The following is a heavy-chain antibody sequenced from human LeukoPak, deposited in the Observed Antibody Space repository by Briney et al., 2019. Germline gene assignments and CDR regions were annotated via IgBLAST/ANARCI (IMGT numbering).Heavy chain of an antibody. CDR2: VSSDGSIK. CDR1: GFTFSSYG. J-gene: IGHJ4*02. D-gene: IGHD6-13*01. Sequence: GGSLRLSCAASGFTFSSYGIHWVRQAPGKGLEWVAVVSSDGSIKYYAASVKGRFTISRDTSKNTVYLQMNSLGAEDTAFYYCARGYSSSWLGYFDYWGQGTLVTVSS. CDR3: ARGYSSSWLGYFDY. V-gene: IGHV3-30*03.